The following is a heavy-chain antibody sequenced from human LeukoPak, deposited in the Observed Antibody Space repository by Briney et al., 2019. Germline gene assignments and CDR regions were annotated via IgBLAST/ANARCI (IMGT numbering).Heavy chain of an antibody. D-gene: IGHD2-21*01. J-gene: IGHJ3*02. CDR2: FDPEHGET. V-gene: IGHV1-24*01. CDR1: GDTITYFA. Sequence: GASVRVSCKVSGDTITYFAMHWVRQAPGKGLVWMGGFDPEHGETIYAQRFQGRVTMTEDTSTDTAYMELSSLTSEDTAVYYCSSVYFEKDAFDIWGQGTMVTVSS. CDR3: SSVYFEKDAFDI.